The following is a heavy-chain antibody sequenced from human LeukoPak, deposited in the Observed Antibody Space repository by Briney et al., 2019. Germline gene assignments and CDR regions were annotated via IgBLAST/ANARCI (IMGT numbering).Heavy chain of an antibody. CDR2: IYYSGST. D-gene: IGHD3-16*01. CDR1: GGSISNSSDY. Sequence: SETLSLTCTVSGGSISNSSDYWGWIRQPPGKGLEWIGSIYYSGSTYYNPSLKSRVTISVDTSKNQFSLKLSSVTAADTAVYYCARGLRLGEFDNYWGQGTLVTVSS. V-gene: IGHV4-39*01. CDR3: ARGLRLGEFDNY. J-gene: IGHJ4*02.